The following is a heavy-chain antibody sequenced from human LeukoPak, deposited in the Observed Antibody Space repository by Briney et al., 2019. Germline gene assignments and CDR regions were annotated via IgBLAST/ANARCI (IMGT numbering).Heavy chain of an antibody. CDR3: AITRGYSGYAYAFDI. CDR2: IYYSGST. V-gene: IGHV4-39*01. D-gene: IGHD5-12*01. CDR1: GGSMSIRSSY. J-gene: IGHJ3*02. Sequence: SETLSLTCTVCGGSMSIRSSYWGWIRQPPGKGLEWIGTIYYSGSTYYNPSLKSRVTISADTTKNQFCLKLISVTAADTAVYYCAITRGYSGYAYAFDIWGQGAMVTVFS.